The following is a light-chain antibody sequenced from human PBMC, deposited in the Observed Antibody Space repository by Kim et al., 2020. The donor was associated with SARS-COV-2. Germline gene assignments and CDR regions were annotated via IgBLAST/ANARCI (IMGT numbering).Light chain of an antibody. CDR2: GAS. CDR3: QQYAYFRA. V-gene: IGKV3-15*01. J-gene: IGKJ5*01. CDR1: QSVSSS. Sequence: SLSPGERATLSCSASQSVSSSLAGYQQKPGQAPRVLIYGASARATGIPARFIGSGSGTDFTLTISNVQSEDFAVYYCQQYAYFRAFGQGTRLEIK.